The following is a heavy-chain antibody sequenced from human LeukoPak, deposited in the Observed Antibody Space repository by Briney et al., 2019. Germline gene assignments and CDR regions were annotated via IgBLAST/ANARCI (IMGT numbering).Heavy chain of an antibody. V-gene: IGHV3-21*01. CDR3: ARVSDAFDYFFDS. Sequence: GGSLRLSCAASGFAFSTYSKNWVRQAPGKGLEWVSSVSRSSRFIFYADSVQGRFTISRDDAKDSLFVQMNSLRAEDTAVYYCARVSDAFDYFFDSWGQGTLVTVSS. D-gene: IGHD5-12*01. CDR1: GFAFSTYS. CDR2: VSRSSRFI. J-gene: IGHJ4*02.